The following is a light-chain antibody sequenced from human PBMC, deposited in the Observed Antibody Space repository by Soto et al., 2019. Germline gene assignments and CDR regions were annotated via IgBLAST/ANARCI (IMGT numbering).Light chain of an antibody. Sequence: QSVLTQPPSASGTPGQRVTISCSGSSSNIGRNYVYWYQHLSGAAPKLLIYRDNRRPSGVPDRFSGSKSGTSASLAISGLRSDDEADYFCFSFTTDWTHVFGTGTKLTVL. J-gene: IGLJ1*01. V-gene: IGLV1-47*01. CDR1: SSNIGRNY. CDR2: RDN. CDR3: FSFTTDWTHV.